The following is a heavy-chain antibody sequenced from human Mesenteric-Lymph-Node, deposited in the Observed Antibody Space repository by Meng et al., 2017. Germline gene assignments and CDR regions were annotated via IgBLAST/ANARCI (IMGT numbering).Heavy chain of an antibody. CDR2: IIPIFGTA. J-gene: IGHJ4*02. CDR1: GGTFSSYA. V-gene: IGHV1-69*13. Sequence: SVKVSCKASGGTFSSYAISWVRQAAGQGLEGMGGIIPIFGTANYAQKFQGRVTITAVESTSTAYMELSSLRSEDTAVYYCARARGDQQPEDYWGQGTLVTVSS. D-gene: IGHD4-17*01. CDR3: ARARGDQQPEDY.